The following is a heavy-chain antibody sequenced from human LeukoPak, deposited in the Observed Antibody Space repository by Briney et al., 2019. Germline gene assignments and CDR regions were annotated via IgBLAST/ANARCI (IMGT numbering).Heavy chain of an antibody. Sequence: GGSLRLSCAASGFTFSSYAMSWIRQAPGKGLEWVSAISGSGGSTYYADSVKGRFTISRDNSKNTLHLQMNSLRAEDTAVYYCAKGAVAMVVPFDYWGQGTLVTVSS. CDR1: GFTFSSYA. CDR3: AKGAVAMVVPFDY. V-gene: IGHV3-23*01. CDR2: ISGSGGST. D-gene: IGHD5-18*01. J-gene: IGHJ4*02.